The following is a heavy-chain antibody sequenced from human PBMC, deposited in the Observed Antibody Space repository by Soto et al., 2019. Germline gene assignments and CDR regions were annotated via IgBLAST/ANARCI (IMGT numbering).Heavy chain of an antibody. D-gene: IGHD1-26*01. CDR3: ARGGIGGAGTYFDY. V-gene: IGHV3-13*01. CDR2: IGTAGDT. CDR1: GFTFSSYD. J-gene: IGHJ4*02. Sequence: EVQLVESGGGLVQPGGSLRLSCAASGFTFSSYDMHWVRQATGKGLEWVSAIGTAGDTYYPGSVKGRFTISRENAKNSLYLQMNSRRAGDTAVYYCARGGIGGAGTYFDYWGQGTLVTVSS.